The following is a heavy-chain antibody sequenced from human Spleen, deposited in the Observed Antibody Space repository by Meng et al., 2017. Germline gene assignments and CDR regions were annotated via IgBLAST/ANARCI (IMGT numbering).Heavy chain of an antibody. D-gene: IGHD5-18*01. CDR3: ARDIRRGFSYGVDY. Sequence: GGSLRLSCAASGFTFSSYGMHWVRQAPGKGLEWVAVIWYDGSNKYYADSVKGRFTISRDNSKNTLYLQMNSLRAEDTAIYYCARDIRRGFSYGVDYWGQGTLVTVSS. CDR1: GFTFSSYG. V-gene: IGHV3-33*01. J-gene: IGHJ4*02. CDR2: IWYDGSNK.